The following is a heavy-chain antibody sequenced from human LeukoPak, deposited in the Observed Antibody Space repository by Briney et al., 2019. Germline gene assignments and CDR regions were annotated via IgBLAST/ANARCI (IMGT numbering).Heavy chain of an antibody. V-gene: IGHV4-4*07. D-gene: IGHD6-13*01. J-gene: IGHJ4*02. CDR3: AREYSNTGIDY. Sequence: SETLSLTCTVSGGSISGYFWTWIRQPAGKGLEWIGRMYSTGSNNYNPSLKSRVTMSLDTSKNHFSLNLTSVTAADTAVYYCAREYSNTGIDYWGQGTLVTVSS. CDR1: GGSISGYF. CDR2: MYSTGSN.